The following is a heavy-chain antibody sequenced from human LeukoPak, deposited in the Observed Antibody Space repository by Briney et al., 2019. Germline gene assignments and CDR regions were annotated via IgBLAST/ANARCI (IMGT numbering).Heavy chain of an antibody. J-gene: IGHJ6*02. D-gene: IGHD4-17*01. CDR1: GGSIGSNGFY. CDR3: ARQYGDYRKKTSSYGMDV. Sequence: PSETLSLTCTVSGGSIGSNGFYWGWIRRPPGKGLEWIVSIYHPENTHYNPSLESRVSTSVDTSNNQFSLTLSSVTAADTAVYYCARQYGDYRKKTSSYGMDVWGQGTTVTVSS. V-gene: IGHV4-39*01. CDR2: IYHPENT.